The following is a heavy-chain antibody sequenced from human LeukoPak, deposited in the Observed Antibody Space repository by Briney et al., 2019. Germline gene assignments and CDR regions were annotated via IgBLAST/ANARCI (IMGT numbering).Heavy chain of an antibody. Sequence: GASVKVSCKASGYTFTGYYMHWVRQAPGQGLEWMGWINPNSGGTNYAQKFQGRVTMTRDTSISTAYMELSRLRSDDTAVYYCARRPYYDYVWGSFKEAFDIWGQGTMVTVSS. CDR3: ARRPYYDYVWGSFKEAFDI. CDR1: GYTFTGYY. CDR2: INPNSGGT. J-gene: IGHJ3*02. V-gene: IGHV1-2*02. D-gene: IGHD3-16*01.